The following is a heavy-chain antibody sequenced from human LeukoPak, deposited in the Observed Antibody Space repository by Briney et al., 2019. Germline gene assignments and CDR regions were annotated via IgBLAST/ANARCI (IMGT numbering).Heavy chain of an antibody. CDR3: ARELRWNDGAFDY. D-gene: IGHD1-1*01. CDR1: GGSISSGDYY. J-gene: IGHJ4*02. CDR2: IYYIGST. V-gene: IGHV4-30-4*01. Sequence: SQTLSLTCTVSGGSISSGDYYWRWIRQPPGKGLEWIGYIYYIGSTYYNPSLKSRVTISVDTSKNQFSLKLSSVTAADTAVYYCARELRWNDGAFDYWGQGTLVPVSS.